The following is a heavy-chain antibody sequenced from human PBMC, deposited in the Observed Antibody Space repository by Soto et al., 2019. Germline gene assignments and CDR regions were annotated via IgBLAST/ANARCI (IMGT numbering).Heavy chain of an antibody. J-gene: IGHJ6*03. Sequence: QLQLQESGPGLVKPSETLSLTCTVSGGSISSSSYYWGWIRQPPGKGLEWIGNMYYSGSTYYNPSLKSRVTMSLDTSKNRFSLKLSSVTAADTAVYYCATITVAGTPYYYMGVWGKGTTVTVSS. CDR3: ATITVAGTPYYYMGV. CDR2: MYYSGST. CDR1: GGSISSSSYY. V-gene: IGHV4-39*01. D-gene: IGHD6-19*01.